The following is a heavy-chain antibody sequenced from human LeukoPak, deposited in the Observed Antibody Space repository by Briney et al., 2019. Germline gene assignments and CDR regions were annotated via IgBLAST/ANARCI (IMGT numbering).Heavy chain of an antibody. J-gene: IGHJ4*02. D-gene: IGHD3-22*01. CDR3: ARGKGTHYYDSSGYYMY. CDR1: GGTFSSYA. CDR2: IIPIFGTA. V-gene: IGHV1-69*13. Sequence: SVKVSCXASGGTFSSYAISWVRQALGQGLEWMGGIIPIFGTANYAQKFQGRVTITADESTSTAYMELSSLRSEDTAVYYCARGKGTHYYDSSGYYMYWGQGTLVTVSS.